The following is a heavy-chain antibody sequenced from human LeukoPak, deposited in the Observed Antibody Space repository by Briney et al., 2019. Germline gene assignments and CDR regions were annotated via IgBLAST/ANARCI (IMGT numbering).Heavy chain of an antibody. CDR3: AKNKRGYSYGPDAFDI. Sequence: GRSLRLSCAASAFTFSSYGMHWVRQAPGKGLEWVAVISYDGSNKYYADSVKGRFTISRDNSKNTLYLQMNSLRAEDTAVYYCAKNKRGYSYGPDAFDIWGQGTMVTVSS. CDR1: AFTFSSYG. V-gene: IGHV3-30*18. D-gene: IGHD5-18*01. CDR2: ISYDGSNK. J-gene: IGHJ3*02.